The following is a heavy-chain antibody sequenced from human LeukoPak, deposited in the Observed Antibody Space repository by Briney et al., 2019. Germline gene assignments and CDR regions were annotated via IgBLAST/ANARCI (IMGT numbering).Heavy chain of an antibody. CDR1: GFTFSSYE. Sequence: PGGSLRLSCAASGFTFSSYEMNWVRQAPGKGLEWVSAISGSGGSTYYADSVKGRFTISRDNSKNTLYLQMNSLRAEDTAVYYCAKDLYYYDSSGVDIWGQGTMVTVSS. CDR3: AKDLYYYDSSGVDI. J-gene: IGHJ3*02. D-gene: IGHD3-22*01. CDR2: ISGSGGST. V-gene: IGHV3-23*01.